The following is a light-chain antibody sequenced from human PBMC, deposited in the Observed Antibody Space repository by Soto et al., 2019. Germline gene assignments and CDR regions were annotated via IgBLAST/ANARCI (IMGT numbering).Light chain of an antibody. CDR2: WAS. CDR3: QQYFTTPIT. Sequence: DIVMTQSPDSLAVSLGESATISCKSSQSVFYSSNKKNYLSWYQQKPRQPPKLLIYWASTRESGVPDRFSGSGSGKDFTLTISSLQDEDVAVYYCQQYFTTPITFGQGTRLEIK. V-gene: IGKV4-1*01. CDR1: QSVFYSSNKKNY. J-gene: IGKJ5*01.